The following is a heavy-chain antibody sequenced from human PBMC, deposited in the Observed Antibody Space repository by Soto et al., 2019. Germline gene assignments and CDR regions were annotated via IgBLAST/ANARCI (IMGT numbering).Heavy chain of an antibody. Sequence: SGPTLVNPTQTLTLTCNFSGFSLNTRGMCVSWIRQPPGKALEWLALIDWDDDKYYRASLNSRLTISKDTSKNQVVLTMTNMAPADTATYYCARIRHQAYCNGDCHPAYSGLGTLVTVCS. V-gene: IGHV2-70*01. J-gene: IGHJ4*02. D-gene: IGHD2-21*02. CDR2: IDWDDDK. CDR1: GFSLNTRGMC. CDR3: ARIRHQAYCNGDCHPAY.